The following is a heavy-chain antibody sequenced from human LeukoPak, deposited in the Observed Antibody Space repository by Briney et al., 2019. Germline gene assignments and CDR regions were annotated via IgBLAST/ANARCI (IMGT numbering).Heavy chain of an antibody. CDR1: RYTLSELS. J-gene: IGHJ3*02. CDR3: ATDIFYDILSAYCRRGAFEI. Sequence: ASVTVSYMLSRYTLSELSMHWVRQAPGEGLEWMGGFDPEDGETIYVQNFQGRVTMTEDTSTETAYMELSSMRSEDTAVYYCATDIFYDILSAYCRRGAFEIWGQGTLVTVSS. V-gene: IGHV1-24*01. CDR2: FDPEDGET. D-gene: IGHD3-9*01.